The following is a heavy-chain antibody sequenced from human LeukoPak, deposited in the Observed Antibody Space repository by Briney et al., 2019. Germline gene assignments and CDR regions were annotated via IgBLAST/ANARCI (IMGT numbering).Heavy chain of an antibody. CDR3: AGGTAMVEDYYYVGV. V-gene: IGHV5-51*01. J-gene: IGHJ6*03. D-gene: IGHD5-18*01. CDR1: GYSLTNYW. Sequence: GESLKISCKGSGYSLTNYWIGWVRPIPGKGLEWMGIINPSDSDTRYSPPFQCQATISAHKSISTAYLHWSSPKSADTAMYYCAGGTAMVEDYYYVGVWGKGTTVTVSS. CDR2: INPSDSDT.